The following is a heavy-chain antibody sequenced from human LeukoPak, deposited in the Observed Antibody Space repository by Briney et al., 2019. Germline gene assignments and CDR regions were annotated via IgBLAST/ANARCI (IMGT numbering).Heavy chain of an antibody. J-gene: IGHJ3*02. CDR2: IYYSGST. Sequence: SETLSLTCTVSGGSISISRHYWAWIRQPPGKGLEWIGYIYYSGSTNYNPSLKSRVTISVDTSKNQFSLKLSSVTAADTAVYYCAKLSGYSSSWYAFDIWGQGTMVTVSS. CDR1: GGSISISRHY. CDR3: AKLSGYSSSWYAFDI. D-gene: IGHD6-13*01. V-gene: IGHV4-61*05.